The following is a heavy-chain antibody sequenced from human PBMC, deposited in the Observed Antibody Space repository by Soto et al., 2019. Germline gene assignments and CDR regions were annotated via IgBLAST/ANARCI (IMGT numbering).Heavy chain of an antibody. CDR3: AKDTAARSYYYGMDV. CDR1: GFTFSSYG. D-gene: IGHD6-6*01. J-gene: IGHJ6*02. CDR2: ISYDGSNK. V-gene: IGHV3-30*18. Sequence: QVQLVESGGGVVQPGRSLRLSCAASGFTFSSYGMHWVRQAPGKGLVWVAVISYDGSNKYYADSVKGRFTISRDNSKNTLYLQMNSLRAEDTAVYYCAKDTAARSYYYGMDVWGQGTTVTVSS.